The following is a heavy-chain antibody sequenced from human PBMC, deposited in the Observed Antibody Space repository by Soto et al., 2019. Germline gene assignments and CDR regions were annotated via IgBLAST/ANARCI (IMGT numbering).Heavy chain of an antibody. D-gene: IGHD2-15*01. J-gene: IGHJ6*03. CDR1: GFTFSSYS. CDR3: ARASISGHCRGGSCYAGYYMDV. Sequence: EVQLVESGGGLVQPGGSLRLSCAASGFTFSSYSMNWVRQAPGKGLEWVSYISSSSSTIYYADSVKGRFTISRDNAKNSLYLQMNSLRAEDTAVYYCARASISGHCRGGSCYAGYYMDVWGKGTTVTVSS. CDR2: ISSSSSTI. V-gene: IGHV3-48*01.